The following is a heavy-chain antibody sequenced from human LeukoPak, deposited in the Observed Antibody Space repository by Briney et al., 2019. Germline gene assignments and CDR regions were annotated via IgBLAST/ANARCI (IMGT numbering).Heavy chain of an antibody. V-gene: IGHV4-38-2*02. CDR2: IYHSGST. CDR1: GYSISSGYY. Sequence: SETLSLTCTVSGYSISSGYYWGWIRQPPGKGLEWIGSIYHSGSTYYNPSLKSRVTISVDTSKNQFSLKLSSVTAADTAVYYCARDEKTMFWPYYFDYWGQGTLVTVSS. D-gene: IGHD3-9*01. J-gene: IGHJ4*02. CDR3: ARDEKTMFWPYYFDY.